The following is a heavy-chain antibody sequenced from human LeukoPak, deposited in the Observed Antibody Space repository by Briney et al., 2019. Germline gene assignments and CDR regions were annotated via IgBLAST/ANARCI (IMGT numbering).Heavy chain of an antibody. CDR3: AKVMAPRTYYYYMDV. V-gene: IGHV3-23*01. Sequence: GSLRLSCAASGFTFSSYSMIWVRQAPGKGLEWVSAISGSGGSTYYADSVKGRFTISRDNSKNTLYLQMNSLRAEDTAVYYCAKVMAPRTYYYYMDVWGKGTTVTVSS. CDR1: GFTFSSYS. J-gene: IGHJ6*03. CDR2: ISGSGGST. D-gene: IGHD5-24*01.